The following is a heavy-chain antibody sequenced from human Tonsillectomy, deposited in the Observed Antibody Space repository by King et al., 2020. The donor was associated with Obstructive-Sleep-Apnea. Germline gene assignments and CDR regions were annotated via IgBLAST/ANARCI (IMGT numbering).Heavy chain of an antibody. CDR3: ARLPQSEFGPIIDY. CDR1: GGTFSSYA. Sequence: QLVQSGAEVKKPGSSVKVSCKASGGTFSSYAISWVRQAPGQGLEWMGGIIPILGIANYAQKFQGRVTITADKSTSTAYMELSSLRSEDTAVYYCARLPQSEFGPIIDYWGQGTLVTVSS. CDR2: IIPILGIA. J-gene: IGHJ4*02. D-gene: IGHD3-10*01. V-gene: IGHV1-69*09.